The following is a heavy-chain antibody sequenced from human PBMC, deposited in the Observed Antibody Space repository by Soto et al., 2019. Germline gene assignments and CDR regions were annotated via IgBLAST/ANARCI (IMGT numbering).Heavy chain of an antibody. CDR3: ARHNCSGGSCYDIYYYYYMDV. V-gene: IGHV4-59*08. D-gene: IGHD2-15*01. Sequence: QVQLQESGPGLVKPSETLSLTCTVSGGSISSYYWSWIRQPPGKGLEWIGYIYYSGSTNYNPSLKSRVTISVDTSKNQFSLKLSSVTAADTAVYYCARHNCSGGSCYDIYYYYYMDVWGKGTTVTVSS. J-gene: IGHJ6*03. CDR1: GGSISSYY. CDR2: IYYSGST.